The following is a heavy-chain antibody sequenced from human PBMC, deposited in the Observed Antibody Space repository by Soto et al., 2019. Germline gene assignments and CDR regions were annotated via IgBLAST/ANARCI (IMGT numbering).Heavy chain of an antibody. CDR2: IYHTGTT. Sequence: SETLSLTCSVSGGSISSIDYFWSWIRQPPGRGLEWIGFIYHTGTTYYKPSLRSRVTISIDTSKSQFSMRLNSVTAADTAVYYCARVMAAMQNWLDPWGQGPMVTV. J-gene: IGHJ5*02. CDR3: ARVMAAMQNWLDP. V-gene: IGHV4-30-4*01. CDR1: GGSISSIDYF. D-gene: IGHD2-2*01.